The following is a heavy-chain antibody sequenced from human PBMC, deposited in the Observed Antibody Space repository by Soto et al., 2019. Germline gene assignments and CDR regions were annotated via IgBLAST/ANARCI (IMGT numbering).Heavy chain of an antibody. V-gene: IGHV4-34*01. Sequence: QVQLQQWGAGLLKPSETLSLTCAVYGGSFSGYYWSWIRQPPGKGLERIGEINHSGSTNYNPSLKSRVTTSVHTSKHHFSLTLSAVTAAETAVYCSARGRPGYCSSTSCYRGNWFDPWGQGPLVTVSS. CDR3: ARGRPGYCSSTSCYRGNWFDP. CDR2: INHSGST. J-gene: IGHJ5*02. CDR1: GGSFSGYY. D-gene: IGHD2-2*01.